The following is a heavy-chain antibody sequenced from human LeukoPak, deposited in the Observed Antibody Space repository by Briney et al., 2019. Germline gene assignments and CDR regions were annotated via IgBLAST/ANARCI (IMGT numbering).Heavy chain of an antibody. V-gene: IGHV1-69*04. CDR3: ARDSGYGGNTPLDY. CDR2: IIPILGIA. Sequence: ASVKVSCKASGGTFSRYAISWVRQAPGQGLEWMGRIIPILGIANYAQKFQGRVTITADKSTSTAYMELSGLRSEDTAVYYCARDSGYGGNTPLDYWGQGTLVTVSS. D-gene: IGHD4-23*01. J-gene: IGHJ4*02. CDR1: GGTFSRYA.